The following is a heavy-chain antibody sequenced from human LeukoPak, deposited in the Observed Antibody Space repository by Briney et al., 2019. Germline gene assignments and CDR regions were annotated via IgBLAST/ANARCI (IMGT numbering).Heavy chain of an antibody. J-gene: IGHJ4*02. V-gene: IGHV4-61*02. CDR1: GGSVTSGTFY. Sequence: SETLSLNCNVSGGSVTSGTFYWSWLRQSAGKTPEWIGRIHPTGSTNYNPSLQSRAIISADASKNQFSLRLLSVTAADTAVYYCARGASVFDFWGQGTRVTVSS. CDR3: ARGASVFDF. CDR2: IHPTGST.